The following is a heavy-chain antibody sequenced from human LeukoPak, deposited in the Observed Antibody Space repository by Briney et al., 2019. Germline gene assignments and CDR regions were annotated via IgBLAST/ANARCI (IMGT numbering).Heavy chain of an antibody. CDR2: ISGSGGST. CDR1: GFTFSSYA. CDR3: AKDETYYDFWSGYYTFDY. D-gene: IGHD3-3*01. J-gene: IGHJ4*02. V-gene: IGHV3-23*01. Sequence: GGSLRLSCAASGFTFSSYAMSWVRQAPGKGLEWVSAISGSGGSTYYADSVKGRFTISRDNSKNTLYLQMNSLRAEDTAVYYCAKDETYYDFWSGYYTFDYWGQGTLVTVSS.